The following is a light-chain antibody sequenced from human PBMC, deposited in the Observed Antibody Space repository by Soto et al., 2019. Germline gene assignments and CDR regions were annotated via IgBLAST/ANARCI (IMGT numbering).Light chain of an antibody. J-gene: IGKJ1*01. V-gene: IGKV3-15*01. CDR2: DAS. CDR3: QQSNNWPWT. CDR1: QSVSSN. Sequence: EIVMTQSPATLSLSPGERATLSCRASQSVSSNIAWYQQTPGQAPRLLIYDASTRATGIPARFSGSGSGTEFTLTISSLQSEDFAFYYCQQSNNWPWTFGQGTKVEIK.